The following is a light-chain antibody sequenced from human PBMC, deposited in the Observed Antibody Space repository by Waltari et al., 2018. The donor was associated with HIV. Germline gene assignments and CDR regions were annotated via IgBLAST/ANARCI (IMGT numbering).Light chain of an antibody. CDR2: EDS. V-gene: IGLV3-10*01. CDR1: ALPKKY. CDR3: YSTDNSGHHRV. Sequence: SYDLPQPPSVAVSPGQTARITCTGDALPKKYASWYQQKSGQAPVLVIYEDSKRPAGFPERFSGSSSGTTATLTISGAQVEDEADYYCYSTDNSGHHRVFGTGTKLTVL. J-gene: IGLJ2*01.